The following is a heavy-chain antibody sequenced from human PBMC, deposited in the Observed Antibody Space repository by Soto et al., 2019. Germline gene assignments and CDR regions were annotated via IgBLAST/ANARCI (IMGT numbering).Heavy chain of an antibody. J-gene: IGHJ4*02. D-gene: IGHD6-13*01. CDR1: GGSFSGYY. V-gene: IGHV4-34*01. CDR2: ITRSGST. CDR3: VRALAAVQE. Sequence: SETLSLTCAVYGGSFSGYYWSWIRQPPGKGLEWIGEITRSGSTNYNPSLKSRVTISVDTYKQQFSLSLTSVTAADTAVYFCVRALAAVQEWGQGALVTVSS.